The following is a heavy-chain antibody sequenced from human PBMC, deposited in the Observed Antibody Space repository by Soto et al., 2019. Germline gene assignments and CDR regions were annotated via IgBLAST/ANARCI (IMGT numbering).Heavy chain of an antibody. D-gene: IGHD3-16*02. J-gene: IGHJ3*02. CDR3: ARPRGESLGYAFDI. CDR1: GGSISSSSYY. V-gene: IGHV4-39*01. CDR2: IYYSGST. Sequence: SETLSLTCTVSGGSISSSSYYWGWIRQPPGKGLEWIGSIYYSGSTYYNPSLKSRVTISVDTSKNQFSLKLSSVTAADTAVYYCARPRGESLGYAFDIWGQGTMVTVSS.